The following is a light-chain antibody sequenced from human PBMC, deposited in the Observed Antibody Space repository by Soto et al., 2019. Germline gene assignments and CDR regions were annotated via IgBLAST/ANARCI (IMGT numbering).Light chain of an antibody. J-gene: IGKJ4*01. CDR1: QSVSSN. CDR3: QQRHTWPTT. Sequence: EIVMTQSPATLSVSPGERATLSCRASQSVSSNLAWYQQKPGQAPRLLIYEASKRATGIPARFSGSGSGTDFTLTISSLESEDFGIYYCQQRHTWPTTFGGGTKVDI. V-gene: IGKV3-11*01. CDR2: EAS.